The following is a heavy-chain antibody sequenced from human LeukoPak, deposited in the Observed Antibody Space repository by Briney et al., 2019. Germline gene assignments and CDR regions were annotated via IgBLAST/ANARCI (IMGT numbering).Heavy chain of an antibody. CDR1: GGSISSGDYY. Sequence: PSETLSLTCTVSGGSISSGDYYWSRIRQPPGKGLEWIGYIYYSGSTYYNPSLKSRVIISVDTSKNQFSLKLSSVTAADTAVYYCARCDILTGYLFDYWGQGTLVTVSS. CDR3: ARCDILTGYLFDY. CDR2: IYYSGST. D-gene: IGHD3-9*01. J-gene: IGHJ4*02. V-gene: IGHV4-30-4*01.